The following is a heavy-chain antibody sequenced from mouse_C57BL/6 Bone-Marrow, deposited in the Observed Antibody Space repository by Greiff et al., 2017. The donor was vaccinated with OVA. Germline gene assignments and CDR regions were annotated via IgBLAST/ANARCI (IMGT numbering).Heavy chain of an antibody. CDR2: INPSSGYT. D-gene: IGHD2-3*01. J-gene: IGHJ1*03. Sequence: VKLMESGAELAKPGASVKLSCKASGYTFTSYWMHWVKQRPGQGLEWIGYINPSSGYTKYNQKFKDKATLTADKSSSTAYMQLSSLTYEDSAVYYCASWLLLWYFDVWGTGTTVTVSS. V-gene: IGHV1-7*01. CDR1: GYTFTSYW. CDR3: ASWLLLWYFDV.